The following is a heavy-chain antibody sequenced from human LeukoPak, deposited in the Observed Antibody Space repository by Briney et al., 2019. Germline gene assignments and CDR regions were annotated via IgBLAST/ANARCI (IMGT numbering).Heavy chain of an antibody. V-gene: IGHV3-30*03. Sequence: PGGSLRPSCAASGFTFSSYGMHWVRQAPGKGLEWVAVISYDGSNKYYADSVKGRFTISRDNSKNTLYLQMNSLRAEDTAVYYCALIKILSGFDYWGQGTLVTVSS. CDR2: ISYDGSNK. J-gene: IGHJ4*02. CDR1: GFTFSSYG. CDR3: ALIKILSGFDY.